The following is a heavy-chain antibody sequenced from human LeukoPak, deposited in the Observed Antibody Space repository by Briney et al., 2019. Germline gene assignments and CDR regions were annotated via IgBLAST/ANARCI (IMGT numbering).Heavy chain of an antibody. Sequence: SETLSLTCTVSGGSISSSSYYWSWIRQPPGKGLEWIGYIYYSGSTNYNPSLKSRVTISVDKSKNQFSLKLSSVTAADTAVYYCARDAQGFDYWGQGTLVTVSS. J-gene: IGHJ4*02. CDR2: IYYSGST. V-gene: IGHV4-61*05. CDR1: GGSISSSSYY. CDR3: ARDAQGFDY.